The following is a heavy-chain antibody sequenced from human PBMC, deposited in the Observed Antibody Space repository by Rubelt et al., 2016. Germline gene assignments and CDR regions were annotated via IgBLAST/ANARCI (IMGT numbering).Heavy chain of an antibody. CDR1: DFTFSNYW. CDR3: TRNNLWGRDY. D-gene: IGHD7-27*01. J-gene: IGHJ4*02. V-gene: IGHV3-7*04. Sequence: EVQLVESGGDLVQAGGSLRLSCVASDFTFSNYWMSWVRKAPGKGLEWVANVVNDESATYYVDSVKGRFTISRDNAKNTLYLQMNSLGVECTAVYYCTRNNLWGRDYWGQGTLVTVSS. CDR2: VVNDESAT.